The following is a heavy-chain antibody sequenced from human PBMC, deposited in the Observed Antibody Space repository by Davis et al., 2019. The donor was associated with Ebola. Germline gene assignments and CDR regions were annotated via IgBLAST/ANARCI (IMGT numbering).Heavy chain of an antibody. Sequence: GGSLRLSCTASGFNFGEYALTWVRQTPRKGLEWVGFIRNKAYGGTTEYAASVKGRFTISRDDSGNIAYLQMNSLKIEDTAVYYCARESGGGIDYWGQGTLVTVSS. CDR1: GFNFGEYA. J-gene: IGHJ4*02. CDR2: IRNKAYGGTT. V-gene: IGHV3-49*04. CDR3: ARESGGGIDY. D-gene: IGHD1-26*01.